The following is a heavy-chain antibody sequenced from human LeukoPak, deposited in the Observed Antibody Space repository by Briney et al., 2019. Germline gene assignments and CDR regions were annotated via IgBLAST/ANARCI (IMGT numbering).Heavy chain of an antibody. Sequence: ASVEVSCKASGYTFTSYHMHWVRQAPGQGLEWMGIINPSGGSTSYAQKFQGRVTMTRDTSTSTVYMELSSLRSQDTAVYYCARVGGEGYFDYWGQGTLVTVSS. J-gene: IGHJ4*02. CDR1: GYTFTSYH. CDR3: ARVGGEGYFDY. V-gene: IGHV1-46*01. CDR2: INPSGGST. D-gene: IGHD3-16*01.